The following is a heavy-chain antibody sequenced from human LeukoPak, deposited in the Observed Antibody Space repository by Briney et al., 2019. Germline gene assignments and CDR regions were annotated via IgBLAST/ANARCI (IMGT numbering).Heavy chain of an antibody. CDR2: VYPSGTT. J-gene: IGHJ4*02. CDR1: GGSISSDPYY. D-gene: IGHD1-1*01. V-gene: IGHV4-61*02. Sequence: SETLSLTCTVSGGSISSDPYYWNWIRQSAGRGLEWIRRVYPSGTTNYNPSLKSQVTISIDTSKNQFSLKLTSVTAADAAVYFCARGQGTTNFDYWGQGTLVTVSS. CDR3: ARGQGTTNFDY.